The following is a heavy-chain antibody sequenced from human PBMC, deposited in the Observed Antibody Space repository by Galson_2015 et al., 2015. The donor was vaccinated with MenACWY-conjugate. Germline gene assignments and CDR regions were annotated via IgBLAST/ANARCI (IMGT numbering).Heavy chain of an antibody. CDR1: GFTFDSYR. Sequence: SLRLSCAASGFTFDSYRMSWVRQAPGKGLEWVTNINRDGGGIYYASSVKGRFTISKDNAENSLYLQMNSLRAEDTAIYYCARITHDGLDYWCQGTLVTVSS. J-gene: IGHJ4*02. CDR2: INRDGGGI. D-gene: IGHD1-20*01. CDR3: ARITHDGLDY. V-gene: IGHV3-7*01.